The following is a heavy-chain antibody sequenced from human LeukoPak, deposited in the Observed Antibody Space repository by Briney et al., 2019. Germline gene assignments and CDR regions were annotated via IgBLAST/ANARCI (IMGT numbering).Heavy chain of an antibody. D-gene: IGHD2-2*01. CDR1: GYIFTSYG. CDR2: VSAYNGNT. CDR3: ARDRVVVVPAARTGWFDP. Sequence: ASVKVSCKASGYIFTSYGISWVRQAPGQGLEWMGWVSAYNGNTNYSQKLQSRVTMTTDTSTSTAYMELRSLRSDDTAVYYCARDRVVVVPAARTGWFDPWGQGTLVTVSS. J-gene: IGHJ5*02. V-gene: IGHV1-18*01.